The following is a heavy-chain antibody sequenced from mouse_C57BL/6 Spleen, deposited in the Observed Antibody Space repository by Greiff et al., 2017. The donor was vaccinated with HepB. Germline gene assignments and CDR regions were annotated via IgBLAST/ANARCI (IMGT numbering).Heavy chain of an antibody. J-gene: IGHJ3*01. D-gene: IGHD2-12*01. CDR3: ASYYTFAY. Sequence: EVQLQESGPGLVKPSQSLSLTCSVTGYSITSGYYWNWIRQFPGNKLEWMGYISYDGSNNYNPSLKNRISITRDTSKNQFFLKLNSVTTEDTATYYCASYYTFAYWGQGTLVTVSA. CDR2: ISYDGSN. V-gene: IGHV3-6*01. CDR1: GYSITSGYY.